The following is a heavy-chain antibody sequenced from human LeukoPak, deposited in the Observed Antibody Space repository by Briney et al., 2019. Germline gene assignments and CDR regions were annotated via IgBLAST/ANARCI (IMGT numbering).Heavy chain of an antibody. CDR3: ARGSTYGQRLVQGVFDY. CDR2: INHSGST. V-gene: IGHV4-34*01. CDR1: GGSFSGYY. Sequence: SETLSLTCAVYGGSFSGYYWSWIRQPPGKGLEWIGEINHSGSTNYNPSLKSRVTISVDTSKNQFSLKLSSVTAADTAVYYCARGSTYGQRLVQGVFDYWGQGTLVTVSS. D-gene: IGHD6-13*01. J-gene: IGHJ4*02.